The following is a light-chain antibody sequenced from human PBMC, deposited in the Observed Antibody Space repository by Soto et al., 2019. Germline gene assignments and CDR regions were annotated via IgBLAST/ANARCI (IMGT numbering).Light chain of an antibody. CDR2: EVN. Sequence: QSALTQPASVSGSPGQSITISCTGTSSDVGGYNYVSWYQQHPGKAPKLMIYEVNNRPSGVSNRFSGSKSGSTASLTISGLQAEDEADYYCSSYTSSSTLGVFGTGTKVNVL. CDR1: SSDVGGYNY. V-gene: IGLV2-14*01. J-gene: IGLJ1*01. CDR3: SSYTSSSTLGV.